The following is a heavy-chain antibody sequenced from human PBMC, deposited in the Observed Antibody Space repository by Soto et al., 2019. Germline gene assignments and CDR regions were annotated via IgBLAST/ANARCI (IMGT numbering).Heavy chain of an antibody. CDR2: ISGSGGST. CDR1: GFTFSSYA. Sequence: GGSLRLSCAASGFTFSSYAMSWVRQAPGKGLEWVSAISGSGGSTYYADSVKGRFTISRDNSKNTLYLQMNSLRAEDTAVYYCAKDQGDGSGWYYYYGMDVWGQGTTVTVSS. V-gene: IGHV3-23*01. D-gene: IGHD6-19*01. CDR3: AKDQGDGSGWYYYYGMDV. J-gene: IGHJ6*02.